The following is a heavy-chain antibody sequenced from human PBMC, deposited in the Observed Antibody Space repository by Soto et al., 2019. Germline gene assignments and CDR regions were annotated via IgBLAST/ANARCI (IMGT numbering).Heavy chain of an antibody. CDR3: ARDKITGLFDY. Sequence: SETLSLTCAVYGGSFSGYYWTWIRQPPGTGLEWIGEINHSGSTNYNPSLKSRVTITVDTSKNQFSLKLTSVTAADTAVYYCARDKITGLFDYWGQGTLVTVSS. J-gene: IGHJ4*02. V-gene: IGHV4-34*01. CDR2: INHSGST. CDR1: GGSFSGYY. D-gene: IGHD2-8*02.